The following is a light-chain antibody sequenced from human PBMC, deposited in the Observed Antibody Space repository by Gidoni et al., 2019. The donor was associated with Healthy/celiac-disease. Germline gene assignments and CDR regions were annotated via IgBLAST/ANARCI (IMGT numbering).Light chain of an antibody. J-gene: IGKJ2*01. CDR2: LGS. Sequence: DIVMTQSPLSLPVTPGEPASISCRSSQSLLHSNGYNYLDWYLQKPGQSPQLLIYLGSNRASGVPDRFSCSGSGTDFTLKISRLEAEDVGVYYCMQALQTPMYTFGQGTKLEIK. CDR3: MQALQTPMYT. CDR1: QSLLHSNGYNY. V-gene: IGKV2-28*01.